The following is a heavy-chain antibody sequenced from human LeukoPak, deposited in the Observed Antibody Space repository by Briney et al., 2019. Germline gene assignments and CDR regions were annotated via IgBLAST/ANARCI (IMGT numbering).Heavy chain of an antibody. CDR2: IYYSGNT. D-gene: IGHD2-15*01. J-gene: IGHJ5*02. CDR1: GGSINTYY. CDR3: ACFEYCPGGRCCPFDP. V-gene: IGHV4-59*01. Sequence: PSETLSLTCSVSGGSINTYYWNWIRHPPGKGLEWIGYIYYSGNTSYNPSLKSRVTISVDTSKNQFSLKLSSVTAADTAVYYCACFEYCPGGRCCPFDPWGQGTLVTVSS.